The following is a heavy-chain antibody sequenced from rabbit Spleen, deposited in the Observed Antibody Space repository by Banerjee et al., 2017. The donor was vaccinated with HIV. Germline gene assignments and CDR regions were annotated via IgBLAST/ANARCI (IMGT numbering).Heavy chain of an antibody. V-gene: IGHV1S40*01. J-gene: IGHJ3*01. CDR2: IYVGTSGTT. Sequence: QSLEESGGDLVKPGASLTLTCTASGFTLSSYWMCWVRQAPGKGLEWIACIYVGTSGTTYYASWAKGRFTISKTSSTTVTLQMTSLTAADTATYFCARDLDDVIGWNFGWWGQGTLVTVS. CDR1: GFTLSSYW. D-gene: IGHD4-1*01. CDR3: ARDLDDVIGWNFGW.